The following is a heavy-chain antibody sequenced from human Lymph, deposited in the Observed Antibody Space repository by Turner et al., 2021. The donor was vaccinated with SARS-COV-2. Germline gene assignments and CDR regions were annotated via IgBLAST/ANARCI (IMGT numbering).Heavy chain of an antibody. V-gene: IGHV1-2*02. CDR2: INPNSGGT. D-gene: IGHD4-17*01. J-gene: IGHJ6*02. CDR1: GYTFTAYY. Sequence: QVQLVHSGAEVKKPGASVKVSCKASGYTFTAYYMHWVRQAPGQGLEWMGWINPNSGGTNYAQKFQGRVTMTRDTSISTAYMELSRLTSDDTAVYYCAREGVTVSGYYYGMDVWGQGTTVTVSS. CDR3: AREGVTVSGYYYGMDV.